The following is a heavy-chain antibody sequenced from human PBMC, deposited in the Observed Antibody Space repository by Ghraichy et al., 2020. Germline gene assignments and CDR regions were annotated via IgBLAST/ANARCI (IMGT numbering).Heavy chain of an antibody. D-gene: IGHD3-3*01. Sequence: GGSLRLSCAASGFTFSSNWMSWVRQAPGKGLEWVANIKQDGSEKYYVDSVKGRFTISRDNAKNSLYLQMNSLRAEDTAVYYCARVTYYDFWSGHYAGYQYGMDVWGQGTTFTVSS. V-gene: IGHV3-7*04. CDR3: ARVTYYDFWSGHYAGYQYGMDV. CDR2: IKQDGSEK. CDR1: GFTFSSNW. J-gene: IGHJ6*02.